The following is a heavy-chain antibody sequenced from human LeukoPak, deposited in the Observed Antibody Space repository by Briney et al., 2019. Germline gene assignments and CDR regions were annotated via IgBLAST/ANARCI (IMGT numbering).Heavy chain of an antibody. CDR3: ARRLGGTSTGFDY. J-gene: IGHJ4*02. V-gene: IGHV4-59*08. CDR1: GGSISSYY. D-gene: IGHD2-2*01. CDR2: IHYSGST. Sequence: PSETLSLTCTVSGGSISSYYWSWIRQPPGKGVEWIGSIHYSGSTTYNPSLKSRVTISVDTSKNQFSLKLSSVTAADTAVYYCARRLGGTSTGFDYWGQGTLVTVSS.